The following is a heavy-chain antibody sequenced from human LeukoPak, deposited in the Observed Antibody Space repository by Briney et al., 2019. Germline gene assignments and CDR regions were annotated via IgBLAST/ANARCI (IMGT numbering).Heavy chain of an antibody. CDR1: GGSISSGGYS. V-gene: IGHV4-30-2*02. Sequence: PSQTLSLTCAVSGGSISSGGYSWSWIRQPPGKGLEWIGYIYHSGSTYYNPSLKSRVTISVDRSKNQFSLKLSSVTAADTAVYYCARPRRSGWNDAFDIWGQGTMVTVSS. CDR3: ARPRRSGWNDAFDI. CDR2: IYHSGST. J-gene: IGHJ3*02. D-gene: IGHD6-19*01.